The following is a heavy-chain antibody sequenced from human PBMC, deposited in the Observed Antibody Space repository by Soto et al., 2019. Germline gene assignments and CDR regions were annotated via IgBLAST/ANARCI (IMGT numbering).Heavy chain of an antibody. J-gene: IGHJ4*02. CDR2: ISYDGSNK. D-gene: IGHD3-16*02. CDR1: GFTFSSYG. CDR3: AKVMAYDYVWGSYRLSNFDY. Sequence: GGSLRLSCAASGFTFSSYGMHWVRQAPGKGLEWVAVISYDGSNKYYADSVKGRFTISRDNSKNTLYLQMNSLRAEDTAVYYCAKVMAYDYVWGSYRLSNFDYWGQGTLVTVSS. V-gene: IGHV3-30*18.